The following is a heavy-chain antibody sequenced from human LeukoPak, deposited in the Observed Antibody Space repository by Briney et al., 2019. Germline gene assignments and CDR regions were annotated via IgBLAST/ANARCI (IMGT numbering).Heavy chain of an antibody. V-gene: IGHV3-23*01. D-gene: IGHD6-19*01. CDR1: GFTFKNYA. CDR3: AKGRSGWFRNGMDV. Sequence: GGSLRLSCAASGFTFKNYAMTWVRQAPGKGLEWVSGVSGRGGDTSYADSVKGRFTISKENSRPTLPLQMNRLRADDAAVYYCAKGRSGWFRNGMDVWGQGITVTVSS. CDR2: VSGRGGDT. J-gene: IGHJ6*02.